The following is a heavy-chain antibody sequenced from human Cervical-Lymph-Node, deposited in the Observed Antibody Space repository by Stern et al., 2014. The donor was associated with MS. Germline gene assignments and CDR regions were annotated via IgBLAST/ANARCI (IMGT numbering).Heavy chain of an antibody. CDR3: ARDHDWAFDY. V-gene: IGHV3-48*01. CDR2: ISQGGDTI. J-gene: IGHJ4*02. D-gene: IGHD3-9*01. Sequence: EVQLVESGGDLGQPGGSLRLSCEASGFTFNMYTMNWVRQAPGKGLEWLSFISQGGDTISYADSVRGRFTISRDNAKNSLYLQMNSLRVEDTAVYYCARDHDWAFDYWGQGILVTVSS. CDR1: GFTFNMYT.